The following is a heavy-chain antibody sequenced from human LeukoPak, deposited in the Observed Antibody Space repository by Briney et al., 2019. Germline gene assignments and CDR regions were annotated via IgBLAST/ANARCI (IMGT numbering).Heavy chain of an antibody. V-gene: IGHV4-39*01. CDR3: ARSGRKDYYDSSGYGPLDY. D-gene: IGHD3-22*01. J-gene: IGHJ4*02. CDR2: IYYSGST. CDR1: GGSISSSSYY. Sequence: SETLSLTCTVSGGSISSSSYYWGWIRQPPGKGLEWIGSIYYSGSTYYNPSLKSRGTISVDTSKNQFSLKLSSVTAADTAVYYCARSGRKDYYDSSGYGPLDYWGQGTLVTVSS.